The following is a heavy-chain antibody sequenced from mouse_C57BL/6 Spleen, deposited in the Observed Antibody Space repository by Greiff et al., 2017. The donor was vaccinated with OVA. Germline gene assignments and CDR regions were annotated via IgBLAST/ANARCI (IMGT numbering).Heavy chain of an antibody. CDR3: AREVLRGYFDY. J-gene: IGHJ2*01. CDR1: GYAFSSSW. V-gene: IGHV1-82*01. Sequence: QVQLQQSGPELVKPGASVKISCKASGYAFSSSWMNWVKQRPGQGLEWIGRIYPGDGDTNYNEKFKGKATLTVDQSSSTAYMQLSSLTSEDSAVYFCAREVLRGYFDYWGQGTTLTVSA. CDR2: IYPGDGDT. D-gene: IGHD1-1*01.